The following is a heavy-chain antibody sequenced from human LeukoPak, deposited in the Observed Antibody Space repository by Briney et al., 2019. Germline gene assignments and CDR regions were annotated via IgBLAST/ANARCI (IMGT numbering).Heavy chain of an antibody. D-gene: IGHD4-17*01. CDR3: ARDVTVTTLLDAFDI. CDR1: GFTFSSYG. V-gene: IGHV3-33*01. J-gene: IGHJ3*02. Sequence: GRSLRLSCAASGFTFSSYGMHWVRQAPGKGLEWVADIWYDGSNKYYADSVKGRFTISRDNSKNTLYLQMNSLRAEDTAVYYCARDVTVTTLLDAFDIWGPGTMVTVSS. CDR2: IWYDGSNK.